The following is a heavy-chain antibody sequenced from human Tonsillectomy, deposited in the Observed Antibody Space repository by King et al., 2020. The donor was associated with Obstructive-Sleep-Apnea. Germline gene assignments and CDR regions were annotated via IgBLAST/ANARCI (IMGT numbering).Heavy chain of an antibody. D-gene: IGHD6-19*01. CDR3: ARDLKSGIAVAGKPRYYYYYGMDV. V-gene: IGHV1-18*04. J-gene: IGHJ6*02. CDR1: GYTFTSYG. CDR2: ISAYNGNT. Sequence: QLVQSGAEVKKPGASVKVSCKASGYTFTSYGISWVRQAPGQGLEWMGWISAYNGNTNYAQKLQGRVTMTTDTSTSTAYMELRSLRSDDTAVYYCARDLKSGIAVAGKPRYYYYYGMDVWGQGTTVTVSS.